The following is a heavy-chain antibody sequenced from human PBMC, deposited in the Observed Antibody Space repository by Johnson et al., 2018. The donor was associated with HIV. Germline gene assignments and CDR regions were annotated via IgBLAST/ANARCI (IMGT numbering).Heavy chain of an antibody. V-gene: IGHV3-13*01. J-gene: IGHJ3*02. CDR2: IGTAGDT. CDR1: GFTFSSYD. CDR3: AKALLGYCTGGVCYTRIAAAGDAFDI. D-gene: IGHD2-8*02. Sequence: EVQLVESGGGLVQPGGSLRLSCAASGFTFSSYDMHWVRQATGKGLEWVSAIGTAGDTYYPGSVKGRFTISRDNSRNTLYLQMNSLRAEDTAVYYCAKALLGYCTGGVCYTRIAAAGDAFDIWGQGTMVTVSS.